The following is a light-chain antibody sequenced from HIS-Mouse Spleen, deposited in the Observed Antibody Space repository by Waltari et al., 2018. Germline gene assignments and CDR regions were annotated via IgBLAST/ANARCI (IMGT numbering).Light chain of an antibody. V-gene: IGLV1-47*01. J-gene: IGLJ2*01. Sequence: QSVLTQPPSASGTPGQRVTIPCSGRSSNIGSNYVYWYQQLPGTAPKLLNYRNNQRPSGVPDRFSGSKSGTSASLAISGLRSEDEADYYCAAWDDSLSGHVVFGGGTKLTVL. CDR1: SSNIGSNY. CDR3: AAWDDSLSGHVV. CDR2: RNN.